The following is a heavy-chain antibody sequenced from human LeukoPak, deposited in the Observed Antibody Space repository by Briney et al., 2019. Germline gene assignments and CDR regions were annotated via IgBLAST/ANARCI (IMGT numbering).Heavy chain of an antibody. CDR3: ARVLYSSSFYYYYYMDV. CDR1: GGSISSGSYY. CDR2: IYYSGST. Sequence: SQTLSLTCTVSGGSISSGSYYWSWIRQPAGKGLEWIGYIYYSGSTNYNPSLKGRVTISVDTSKNQFSLKLSSVTAADTAVYYCARVLYSSSFYYYYYMDVWGKGTTVNISS. J-gene: IGHJ6*03. V-gene: IGHV4-61*10. D-gene: IGHD6-13*01.